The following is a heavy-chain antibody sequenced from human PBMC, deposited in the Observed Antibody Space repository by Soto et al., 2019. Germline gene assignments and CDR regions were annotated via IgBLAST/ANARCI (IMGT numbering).Heavy chain of an antibody. CDR2: ISGSGGST. Sequence: GESLKISCAASGFTFSSYAMSWVRQAPGKGLEWVSAISGSGGSTYYADSVKGRFTISRDNSKNTLYLQMNSLRAEDTAVYYCAKVGYCSSTSCPYFDYWGQGTLVTVSS. V-gene: IGHV3-23*01. D-gene: IGHD2-2*01. CDR3: AKVGYCSSTSCPYFDY. J-gene: IGHJ4*02. CDR1: GFTFSSYA.